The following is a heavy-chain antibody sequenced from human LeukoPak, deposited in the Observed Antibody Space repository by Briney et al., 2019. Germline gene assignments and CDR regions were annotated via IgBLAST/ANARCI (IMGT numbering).Heavy chain of an antibody. CDR2: INHSGST. J-gene: IGHJ3*02. D-gene: IGHD1-26*01. CDR3: ARVRRYSGRPDAFDI. Sequence: SETLSLTCAVYGGSFSGYYWSWIRQPPGKGLEWIGEINHSGSTNYNPSLKSRVTISVDTSKNQFSLKLSSVTAADTAVYYCARVRRYSGRPDAFDISGQGTMVTVSS. V-gene: IGHV4-34*01. CDR1: GGSFSGYY.